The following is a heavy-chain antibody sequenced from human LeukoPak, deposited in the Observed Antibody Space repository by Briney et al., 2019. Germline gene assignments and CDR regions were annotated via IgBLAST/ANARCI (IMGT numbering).Heavy chain of an antibody. CDR1: GYTFTVYY. CDR3: ARGRMVYANSFDY. D-gene: IGHD2-8*01. CDR2: INPNSGGT. V-gene: IGHV1-2*02. J-gene: IGHJ4*02. Sequence: ASVKVPCKASGYTFTVYYMHWVRQAPGQGLEWMGWINPNSGGTNYAQKFQGRVTMTRDTSISTAYMELSRLRSDDTAVYYCARGRMVYANSFDYWGQGTLVTVSS.